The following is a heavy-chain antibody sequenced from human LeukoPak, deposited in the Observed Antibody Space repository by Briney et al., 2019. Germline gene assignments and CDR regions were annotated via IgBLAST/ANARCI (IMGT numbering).Heavy chain of an antibody. J-gene: IGHJ4*02. D-gene: IGHD4-17*01. V-gene: IGHV3-23*01. Sequence: GGSLRLSCAASGFTFSSYAMTWVRQAPGKGLEWVSGLSGSGGSTYYADSVKGRFTISRDNAKNSLYLQMNSLRAEDTAVYYCAMTTVTTSFDYWGQGTLVTVSS. CDR2: LSGSGGST. CDR3: AMTTVTTSFDY. CDR1: GFTFSSYA.